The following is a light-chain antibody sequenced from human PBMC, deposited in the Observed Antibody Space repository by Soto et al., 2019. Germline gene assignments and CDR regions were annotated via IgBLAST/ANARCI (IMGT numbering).Light chain of an antibody. J-gene: IGKJ1*01. Sequence: DIHMTQSPSSVSASVGDRVTITCRASQGISNWFAWYQHKPGKAPRLLIYAVSNLKSGVPSRFSGSGSGTDFTLTISSLQPEDVGTYYCQQATNFPVFGQATKVQIK. CDR3: QQATNFPV. CDR1: QGISNW. V-gene: IGKV1-12*01. CDR2: AVS.